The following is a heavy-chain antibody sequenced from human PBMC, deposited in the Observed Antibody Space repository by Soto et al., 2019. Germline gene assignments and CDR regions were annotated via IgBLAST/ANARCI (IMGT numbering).Heavy chain of an antibody. V-gene: IGHV3-30-3*01. CDR2: ISYDGSNT. J-gene: IGHJ4*02. Sequence: WSSLRLSCAASGFPFTAFAMHWVRQAPGKGLEWVAIISYDGSNTHYADSVKGRLTISRDNSKNTVYLQMNSLRPEDTAVYYCARDRYFVSYSCAYWGQGTLFTVAS. CDR1: GFPFTAFA. D-gene: IGHD3-9*01. CDR3: ARDRYFVSYSCAY.